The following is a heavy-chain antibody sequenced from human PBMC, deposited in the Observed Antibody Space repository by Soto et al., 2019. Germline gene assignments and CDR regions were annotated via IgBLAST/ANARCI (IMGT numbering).Heavy chain of an antibody. CDR1: GYTFASYA. D-gene: IGHD3-22*01. Sequence: WASVKVSCKASGYTFASYAISWMRQAPGQGLEWMGWISAYNGNTNYAQKLQGRVTISRDNSKNTLYLQMNSLRAEDTAVYYCARETSFHDSSGYYPGAAFDIWGQGTMVTVSS. CDR3: ARETSFHDSSGYYPGAAFDI. V-gene: IGHV1-18*01. CDR2: ISAYNGNT. J-gene: IGHJ3*02.